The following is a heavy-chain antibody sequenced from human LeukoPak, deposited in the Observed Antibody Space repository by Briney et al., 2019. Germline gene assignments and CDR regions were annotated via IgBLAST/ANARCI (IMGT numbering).Heavy chain of an antibody. J-gene: IGHJ4*02. CDR1: GFTFSSYA. CDR2: ISGSGGST. V-gene: IGHV3-23*01. CDR3: ARDRWSSTSYNDY. D-gene: IGHD2-2*01. Sequence: GGSLRLSCAASGFTFSSYAMSWVRQAPGKGLEWVSAISGSGGSTYYADSVKGRFTISRDDSKNTLYLQMNSLRAEDTAVYYCARDRWSSTSYNDYWGQGTLVTVSS.